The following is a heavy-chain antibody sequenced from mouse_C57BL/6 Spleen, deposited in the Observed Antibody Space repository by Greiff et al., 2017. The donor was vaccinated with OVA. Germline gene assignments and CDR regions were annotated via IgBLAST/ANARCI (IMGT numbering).Heavy chain of an antibody. CDR3: AREGYGSSFAY. V-gene: IGHV1-64*01. CDR1: GYTFTSYW. CDR2: IHPNSGST. J-gene: IGHJ3*01. Sequence: QVQLKQPGAELVKPGASVKLSCKASGYTFTSYWMHWVKQRPGQGLEWIGMIHPNSGSTNYNEKFKSKATLTVDKSSSTAYMQLSSLTSEDSAVYYCAREGYGSSFAYWGQGTLVTVSA. D-gene: IGHD1-1*01.